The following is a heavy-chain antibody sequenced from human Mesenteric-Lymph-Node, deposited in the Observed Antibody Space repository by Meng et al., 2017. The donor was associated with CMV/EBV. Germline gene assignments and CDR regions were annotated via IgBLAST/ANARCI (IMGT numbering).Heavy chain of an antibody. V-gene: IGHV3-74*01. CDR3: ARDKRVRYYYDSSGYSYGVYYGMDV. CDR2: INSDGSST. J-gene: IGHJ6*02. Sequence: GGSLRLSCAASGFTFSSYWMHWVRQAPGKGLVWVSRINSDGSSTSYADSVKGRFTISRDNAKNTLYLQMNSLRAEDTAVYYCARDKRVRYYYDSSGYSYGVYYGMDVWGQGTTVTVSS. D-gene: IGHD3-22*01. CDR1: GFTFSSYW.